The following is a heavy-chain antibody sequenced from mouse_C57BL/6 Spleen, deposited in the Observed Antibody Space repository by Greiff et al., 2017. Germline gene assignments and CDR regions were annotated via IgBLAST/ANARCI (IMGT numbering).Heavy chain of an antibody. V-gene: IGHV5-4*01. J-gene: IGHJ4*01. D-gene: IGHD1-1*01. CDR2: ISDGGSYT. Sequence: EVKLVESGGGLVKPGGSLKLSCAASGFTFSSYAMSWVRQTPEKRLEWVATISDGGSYTYYTDNVKGRFTISRDNAKNNLYLQMSHLKSEDTAMYYCARDRGGGLFMDYWGQGTSVTVSS. CDR1: GFTFSSYA. CDR3: ARDRGGGLFMDY.